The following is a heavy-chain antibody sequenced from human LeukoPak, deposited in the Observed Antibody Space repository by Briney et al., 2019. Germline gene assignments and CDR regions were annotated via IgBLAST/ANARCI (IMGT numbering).Heavy chain of an antibody. Sequence: PGGSLRLSCAASGFTFSSYGMHWVRQAPGKGLEWVAVIWYDGSNKYYADSVKGRFTISRDNSKNTLYLQMSSLRAEDTAVYYCARIRDGYNYLAYWGQGTLVTVSS. D-gene: IGHD5-24*01. CDR2: IWYDGSNK. CDR3: ARIRDGYNYLAY. J-gene: IGHJ4*02. V-gene: IGHV3-33*01. CDR1: GFTFSSYG.